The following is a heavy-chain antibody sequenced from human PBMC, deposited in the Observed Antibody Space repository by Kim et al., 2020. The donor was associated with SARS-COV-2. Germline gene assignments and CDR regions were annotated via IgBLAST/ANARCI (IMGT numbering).Heavy chain of an antibody. V-gene: IGHV3-33*06. D-gene: IGHD3-3*01. Sequence: YADTVERRFTISGDNSKNTLYLQMNRLRAEDTAVYYCAKVKNHMTGSGLGYWGQGTLVTVSS. J-gene: IGHJ4*02. CDR3: AKVKNHMTGSGLGY.